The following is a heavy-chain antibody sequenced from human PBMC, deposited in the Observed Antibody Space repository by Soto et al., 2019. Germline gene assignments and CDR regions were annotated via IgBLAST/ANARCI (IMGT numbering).Heavy chain of an antibody. Sequence: EVQLVQSGGDLVQPGGSLRLSCVASGFTFSTYWMTWVRQAPGMGLEWVAGIKEDASEELYVDSVKGRFSVPRVNAKNSLYLQLNSLSAEGTAVYYCATAISSPFSNFDYWGQGSLVTVSS. D-gene: IGHD2-2*01. CDR2: IKEDASEE. CDR3: ATAISSPFSNFDY. CDR1: GFTFSTYW. J-gene: IGHJ4*02. V-gene: IGHV3-7*01.